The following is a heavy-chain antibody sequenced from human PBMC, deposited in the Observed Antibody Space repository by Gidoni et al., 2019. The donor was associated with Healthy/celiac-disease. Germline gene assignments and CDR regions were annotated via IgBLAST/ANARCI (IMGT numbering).Heavy chain of an antibody. CDR1: GFPFGVYA. CDR3: TRDWLDKYSGDGPADY. D-gene: IGHD5-12*01. J-gene: IGHJ4*02. CDR2: IRSKADGGTT. V-gene: IGHV3-49*03. Sequence: EVQLVESGGGLVQPGRSLRLSCTASGFPFGVYAMSWFRQAPGKGLGWVGFIRSKADGGTTEYAASVKGRFTISRDDSKSIAYLQMNSLKTEDTAVYYCTRDWLDKYSGDGPADYWGQGTLVTVSS.